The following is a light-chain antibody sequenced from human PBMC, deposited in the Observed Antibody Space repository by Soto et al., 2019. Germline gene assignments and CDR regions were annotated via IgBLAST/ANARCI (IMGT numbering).Light chain of an antibody. CDR2: SNN. CDR1: SSNIGSNS. V-gene: IGLV1-44*01. CDR3: AAWDDSLNGYV. Sequence: QSVLTQPPSASGTPGQRVTISYSGSSSNIGSNSVSWYQQVPSTAPKLLIYSNNQRPSGVPDRFSGSKSGTSGSLAISGLQPGDEADYYCAAWDDSLNGYVFGTGTKVTVL. J-gene: IGLJ1*01.